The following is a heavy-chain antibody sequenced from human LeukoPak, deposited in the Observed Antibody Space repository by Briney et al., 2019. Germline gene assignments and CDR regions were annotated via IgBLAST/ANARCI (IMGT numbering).Heavy chain of an antibody. J-gene: IGHJ3*02. D-gene: IGHD3-22*01. CDR1: GFTLSSYW. V-gene: IGHV3-7*03. CDR2: IKQDGSEK. CDR3: ARDSQDSSGYSLGAFDI. Sequence: GGSLRLSCAASGFTLSSYWMSWVRQAPGKGLEWVANIKQDGSEKYYVDSVKGRFTISRDNAKNSLYLQMNSLRAEDTALYYCARDSQDSSGYSLGAFDIWGQGTMVTVSS.